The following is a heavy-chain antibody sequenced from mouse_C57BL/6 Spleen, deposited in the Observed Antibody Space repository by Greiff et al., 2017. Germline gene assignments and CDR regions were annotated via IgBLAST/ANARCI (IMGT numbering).Heavy chain of an antibody. J-gene: IGHJ2*01. CDR3: ARHDGNDEGFDY. D-gene: IGHD2-2*01. V-gene: IGHV1-7*01. CDR1: GYTFTSYW. CDR2: INPSRGYT. Sequence: VQLQPSGAELANPGASVKLSCKASGYTFTSYWMHWVKQRPGQGLEWIGYINPSRGYTKSNQKFKDKATLTADKSSSTAYMQLSSLTYEDSAVYYGARHDGNDEGFDYGGQGTTLTVSS.